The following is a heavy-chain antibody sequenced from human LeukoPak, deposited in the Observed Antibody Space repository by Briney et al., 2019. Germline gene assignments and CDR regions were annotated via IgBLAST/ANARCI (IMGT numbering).Heavy chain of an antibody. D-gene: IGHD3-16*01. CDR3: ARGGWGSGSHYYYGLDV. Sequence: SETLSLTCAVSGGSLSSGDYSWGWLRQPPGKGLEGIGYIYHTGSTYYNPSLKSRVTISVDRSKSQFSLKLSSVSAADTAVYYCARGGWGSGSHYYYGLDVWGQGTTVTVSS. CDR1: GGSLSSGDYS. CDR2: IYHTGST. V-gene: IGHV4-30-2*01. J-gene: IGHJ6*02.